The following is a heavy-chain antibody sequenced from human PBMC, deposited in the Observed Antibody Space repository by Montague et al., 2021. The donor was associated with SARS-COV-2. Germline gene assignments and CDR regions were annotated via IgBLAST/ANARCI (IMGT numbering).Heavy chain of an antibody. V-gene: IGHV4-34*01. CDR2: INHSGST. D-gene: IGHD3-10*01. J-gene: IGHJ6*02. CDR3: ARVRYYGSGTSLGMDV. Sequence: SETLSLTCAVYGGSFSGYCWCWIRQPPGPGLELIGEINHSGSTNYNPSLKRRVPISVDTSKNQFSLTLSFVTAADTAVYYCARVRYYGSGTSLGMDVWGQGTTVTVSS. CDR1: GGSFSGYC.